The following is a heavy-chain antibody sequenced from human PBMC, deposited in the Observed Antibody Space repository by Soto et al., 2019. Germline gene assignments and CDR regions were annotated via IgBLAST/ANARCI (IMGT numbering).Heavy chain of an antibody. Sequence: PGGSLRLSCAASGFTFSSYWMSWVRQAPGKGLEWVANIKQDGSEKYYVDSVKGRFTISRDNAKNSLYLQMNSLRAEDTAVYYCARDKYSSSLYYYYGMDVWGQGTTVTVSS. J-gene: IGHJ6*02. D-gene: IGHD6-6*01. CDR2: IKQDGSEK. CDR1: GFTFSSYW. CDR3: ARDKYSSSLYYYYGMDV. V-gene: IGHV3-7*01.